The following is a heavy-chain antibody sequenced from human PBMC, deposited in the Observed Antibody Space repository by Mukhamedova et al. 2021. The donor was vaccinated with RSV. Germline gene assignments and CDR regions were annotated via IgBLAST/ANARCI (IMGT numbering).Heavy chain of an antibody. D-gene: IGHD3-10*01. V-gene: IGHV3-49*02. Sequence: GGTTEYAASMKGRFTISRDDSKNIAYLQMNSLETEDTAVYYCSRGGLNMVRGVVAGYFFDYWGQGTSVTVSS. J-gene: IGHJ4*02. CDR2: GGTT. CDR3: SRGGLNMVRGVVAGYFFDY.